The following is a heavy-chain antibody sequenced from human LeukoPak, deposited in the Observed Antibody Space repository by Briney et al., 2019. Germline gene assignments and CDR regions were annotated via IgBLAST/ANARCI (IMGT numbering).Heavy chain of an antibody. CDR3: ARLQCSSSSGHYYYMDV. V-gene: IGHV4-61*02. Sequence: PSETLSLTCTVSGGSISSGSYYWSWIRQPAGKGLEWIGRIYTTGSTNYNPSLKSRVTISLDTSKNQFSLRLSSVTAADTAVYYCARLQCSSSSGHYYYMDVWGKGTTVTVSS. CDR1: GGSISSGSYY. D-gene: IGHD6-6*01. CDR2: IYTTGST. J-gene: IGHJ6*03.